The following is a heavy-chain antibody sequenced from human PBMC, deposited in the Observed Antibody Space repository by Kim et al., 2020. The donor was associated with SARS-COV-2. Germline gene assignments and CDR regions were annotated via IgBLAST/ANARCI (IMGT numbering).Heavy chain of an antibody. Sequence: FTISRDNSKNTLYLQMNSLRAEDTAVYYCAKALIVVVPAAMGIAAAGVDYWGQGTLVTVSS. J-gene: IGHJ4*02. CDR3: AKALIVVVPAAMGIAAAGVDY. D-gene: IGHD2-2*01. V-gene: IGHV3-23*01.